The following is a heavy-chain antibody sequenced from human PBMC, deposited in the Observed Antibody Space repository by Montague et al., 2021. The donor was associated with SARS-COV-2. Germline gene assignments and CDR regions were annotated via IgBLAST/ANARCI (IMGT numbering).Heavy chain of an antibody. D-gene: IGHD3-16*01. CDR2: VIHSGKT. J-gene: IGHJ6*02. CDR3: AREGWGGGYDSYVMDV. Sequence: SETLSLTCAVSGASFSGYYWTWIRQSPGRGLEWIGEVIHSGKTNYNPSLKSRVTISVDTSKNQFSLKLSSVTAADTAVYYCAREGWGGGYDSYVMDVWGQGTTGPVSS. V-gene: IGHV4-34*12. CDR1: GASFSGYY.